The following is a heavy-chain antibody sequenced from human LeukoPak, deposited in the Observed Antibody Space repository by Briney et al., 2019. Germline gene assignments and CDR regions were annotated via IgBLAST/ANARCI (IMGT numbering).Heavy chain of an antibody. D-gene: IGHD3-22*01. CDR2: IYYNGGT. J-gene: IGHJ4*02. V-gene: IGHV4-59*02. Sequence: SETLSLTCAVSGGSVSAFYWNWIRQPPGKGLEWIGYIYYNGGTIYNPSLKSRVTISIDTSKNQFSLMLNSVTAADTAVYFCARDEPYYYDSSGYRAGYFDNWGQGTLVTVSS. CDR1: GGSVSAFY. CDR3: ARDEPYYYDSSGYRAGYFDN.